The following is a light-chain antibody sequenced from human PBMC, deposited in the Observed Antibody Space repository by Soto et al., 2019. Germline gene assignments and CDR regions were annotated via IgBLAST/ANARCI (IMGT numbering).Light chain of an antibody. J-gene: IGLJ1*01. CDR3: SSYTSGTTPYV. Sequence: QSVLTQPASVSGSPGQSITISCTGTISDVGAYNYVSWYQHHPGKAPKLMIFAASNRPSGISNRFSGSKSGNTASLTISGLQAEDEADYYCSSYTSGTTPYVFGTGTKVTVL. CDR1: ISDVGAYNY. V-gene: IGLV2-14*01. CDR2: AAS.